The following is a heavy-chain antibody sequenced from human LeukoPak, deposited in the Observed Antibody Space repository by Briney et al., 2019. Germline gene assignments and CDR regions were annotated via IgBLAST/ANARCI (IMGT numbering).Heavy chain of an antibody. Sequence: PSETLSLTCTVSGDSISHSSWSWLRQPPGKGLEWIGYSSYSGSTNFNPSLKSRVTISVDTSKNQVSLKLTSVTAADTAVYYCARVFWYPYYFDYWGQGTLVTVSS. V-gene: IGHV4-59*08. CDR1: GDSISHSS. D-gene: IGHD6-13*01. J-gene: IGHJ4*02. CDR2: SSYSGST. CDR3: ARVFWYPYYFDY.